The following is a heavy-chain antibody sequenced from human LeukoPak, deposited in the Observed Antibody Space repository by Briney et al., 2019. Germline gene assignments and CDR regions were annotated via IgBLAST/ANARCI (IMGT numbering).Heavy chain of an antibody. CDR2: TSSSSSTR. D-gene: IGHD3-10*01. V-gene: IGHV3-48*02. J-gene: IGHJ4*02. CDR3: ARDGSGSYGVPYVFDY. CDR1: GFTFSSYS. Sequence: GGSLTLSCAASGFTFSSYSMNWVRQAPGKGLEWVSYTSSSSSTRYYADSVKGRFNISRDNAKNSLYQQMDSLRDEDTSVYYCARDGSGSYGVPYVFDYWGQGTLVTVSS.